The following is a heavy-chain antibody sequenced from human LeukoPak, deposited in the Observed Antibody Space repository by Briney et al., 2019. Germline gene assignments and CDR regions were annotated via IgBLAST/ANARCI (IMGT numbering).Heavy chain of an antibody. CDR3: ANVLHIPY. V-gene: IGHV3-23*01. Sequence: GGSLTLSCAASGYSVSYCYIPWVRQAPGKGLEWVSAISGSGGSTYYADSVKGRFTISRDNSKNTLYLQMNSRRAEDTAVYYCANVLHIPYWGQGTLVTVSS. CDR2: ISGSGGST. J-gene: IGHJ4*02. D-gene: IGHD3-10*01. CDR1: GYSVSYCY.